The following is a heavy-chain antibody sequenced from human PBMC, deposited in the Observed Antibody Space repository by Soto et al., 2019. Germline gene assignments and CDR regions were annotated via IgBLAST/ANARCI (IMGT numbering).Heavy chain of an antibody. J-gene: IGHJ5*02. D-gene: IGHD6-25*01. CDR3: AREAAGILNWFDP. CDR2: INHSGST. V-gene: IGHV4-34*09. Sequence: SETLSLTCAVYGGSFSGYYWTWIRQPPGTGLEWIGEINHSGSTNYNPSLKSRVTISVETSKNQFSLKLSSVTAADTAVYYCAREAAGILNWFDPWGQGTLVTVSS. CDR1: GGSFSGYY.